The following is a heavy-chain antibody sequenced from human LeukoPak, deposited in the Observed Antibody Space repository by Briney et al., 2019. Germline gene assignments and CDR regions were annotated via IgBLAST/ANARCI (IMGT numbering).Heavy chain of an antibody. Sequence: PGGSLRLSCAASGFIISSDGMHWVLQAPGKGLEWVAFIRYDGSNKYYADSVKGRFTISRDNSKNTLYLQMNSLRAEDTAVYYCAKDLGYSYGCIDYWGQGTLVTVSS. V-gene: IGHV3-30*02. D-gene: IGHD5-18*01. J-gene: IGHJ4*02. CDR2: IRYDGSNK. CDR3: AKDLGYSYGCIDY. CDR1: GFIISSDG.